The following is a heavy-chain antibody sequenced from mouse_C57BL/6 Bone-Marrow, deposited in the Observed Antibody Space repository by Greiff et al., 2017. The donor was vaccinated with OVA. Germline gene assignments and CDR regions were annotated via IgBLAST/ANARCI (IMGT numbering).Heavy chain of an antibody. CDR3: ARPPYGSSYVWFAY. D-gene: IGHD1-1*01. CDR1: GFTFSDYY. J-gene: IGHJ3*01. Sequence: EVMLVESGGGLVQPGGSLKLSCAASGFTFSDYYMYWVRQTPEKRLEWVAYISNGGGSTYYPDTVKGRFTLSRDNAKNTLYLQMSRLKSEDTAMYYCARPPYGSSYVWFAYWGQGTLVTVSA. CDR2: ISNGGGST. V-gene: IGHV5-12*01.